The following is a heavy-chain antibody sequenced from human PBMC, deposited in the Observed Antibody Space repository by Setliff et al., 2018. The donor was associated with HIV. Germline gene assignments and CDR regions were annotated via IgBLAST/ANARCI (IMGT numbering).Heavy chain of an antibody. J-gene: IGHJ4*02. CDR2: IIPMFGTA. D-gene: IGHD5-18*01. Sequence: GASVKVSCKASGGTFSSYAISWVRQAPGQGLEWMGGIIPMFGTANYEQKFQGRFTITADESTSTAYMELSSLRSEDTAVYYCAKGGDRAMINFDYWGQGTLVTVSS. V-gene: IGHV1-69*13. CDR1: GGTFSSYA. CDR3: AKGGDRAMINFDY.